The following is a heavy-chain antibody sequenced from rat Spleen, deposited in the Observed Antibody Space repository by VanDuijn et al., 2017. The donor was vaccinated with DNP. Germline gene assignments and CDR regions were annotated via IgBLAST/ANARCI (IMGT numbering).Heavy chain of an antibody. Sequence: EVQLVETGGGLVQPGRSLKLSCVASGFTFSSYWMYWIRQAPGKGLEWISSINTDGGRTYYTDSVKGRFTISRDNAKNTQYLQMDSLRSEDTATYYCARGGLWFDYWGQGVMVTVSS. J-gene: IGHJ2*01. CDR3: ARGGLWFDY. V-gene: IGHV5-58*01. CDR2: INTDGGRT. CDR1: GFTFSSYW. D-gene: IGHD3-2*01.